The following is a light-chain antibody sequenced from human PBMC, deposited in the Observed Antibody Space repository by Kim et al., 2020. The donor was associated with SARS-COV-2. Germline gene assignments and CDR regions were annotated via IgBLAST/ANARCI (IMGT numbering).Light chain of an antibody. CDR1: QSVSSY. CDR3: QQRSNWPPIT. V-gene: IGKV3-11*01. CDR2: DAS. Sequence: PGERAPLSCRASQSVSSYLAWYQQKPGQAPRLLIYDASNRATGIPARFSGSGSGTDFTLTISSLEPEDFAVYYCQQRSNWPPITFGQGTRLEIK. J-gene: IGKJ5*01.